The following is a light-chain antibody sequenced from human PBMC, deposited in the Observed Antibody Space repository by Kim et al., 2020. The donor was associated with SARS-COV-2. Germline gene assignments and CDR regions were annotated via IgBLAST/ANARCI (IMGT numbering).Light chain of an antibody. V-gene: IGKV4-1*01. CDR1: QSILYKFSNKNY. Sequence: DIVMTQSPDSLAVSLGERATFSCKSSQSILYKFSNKNYLAWYQQKPGQSPKLLIYWASTRESGVPDRFSGSGSGTDFTLTISSVQAEDVAVYHCQQYYNPPPTFGQWTRLEIK. CDR3: QQYYNPPPT. J-gene: IGKJ5*01. CDR2: WAS.